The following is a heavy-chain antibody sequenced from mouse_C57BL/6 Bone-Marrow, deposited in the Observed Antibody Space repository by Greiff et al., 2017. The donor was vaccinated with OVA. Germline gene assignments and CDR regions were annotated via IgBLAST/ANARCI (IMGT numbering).Heavy chain of an antibody. CDR3: ASHHYYGSSGWFAY. J-gene: IGHJ3*01. Sequence: VQLQQSGPELVKPGASVKISCKASGYTFTDYYMNWVKQSHGKSLEWIGDINPNNGGTSYNQKFKGKATLTVDKSSSTAYMELRSLTSEDSAVYYCASHHYYGSSGWFAYWGQGTLVTVSA. CDR1: GYTFTDYY. V-gene: IGHV1-26*01. CDR2: INPNNGGT. D-gene: IGHD1-1*01.